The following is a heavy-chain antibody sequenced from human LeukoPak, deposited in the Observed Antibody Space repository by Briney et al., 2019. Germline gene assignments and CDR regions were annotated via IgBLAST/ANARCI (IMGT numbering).Heavy chain of an antibody. CDR2: IIPIFGTA. CDR3: ARDSDCSSTSCYFTSWFDP. J-gene: IGHJ5*02. Sequence: SVKVSCKASGGTFSSYAISWVRQAPGQGLEWMGGIIPIFGTANYAQKFQGRVTITADKSTSTACMELSSLRSEDTAVYYCARDSDCSSTSCYFTSWFDPWGQGTLVTVSS. CDR1: GGTFSSYA. D-gene: IGHD2-2*01. V-gene: IGHV1-69*06.